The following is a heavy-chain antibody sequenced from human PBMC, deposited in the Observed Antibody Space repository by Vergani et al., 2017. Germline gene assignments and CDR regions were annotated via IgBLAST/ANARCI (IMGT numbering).Heavy chain of an antibody. J-gene: IGHJ2*01. Sequence: QVQLVQSGAEVKKPGASVKVSCKASGYTLTGYYMHWVRQAPGQGLEWMGWINPNSGGTNYAQKFQGRVTMTRDTSISTAYIELSRLRSDDTAVYYCARVIYCSSTSCYTGWYFDLWSHGTLVTVSS. V-gene: IGHV1-2*02. CDR2: INPNSGGT. D-gene: IGHD2-2*02. CDR1: GYTLTGYY. CDR3: ARVIYCSSTSCYTGWYFDL.